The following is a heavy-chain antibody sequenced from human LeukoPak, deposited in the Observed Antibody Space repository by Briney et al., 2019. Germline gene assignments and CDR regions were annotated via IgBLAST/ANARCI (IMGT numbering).Heavy chain of an antibody. Sequence: ASVKVSCKASGYTFTSYGISWVRQAPGQGLEWVGWISAYNGNTNYAQKLQGRVTMTTDTSTSTAYMELRSLRSDDTAVYYCARGYSSGWYSSWFDPWGQGTLVTVSS. J-gene: IGHJ5*02. CDR2: ISAYNGNT. D-gene: IGHD6-19*01. CDR1: GYTFTSYG. CDR3: ARGYSSGWYSSWFDP. V-gene: IGHV1-18*01.